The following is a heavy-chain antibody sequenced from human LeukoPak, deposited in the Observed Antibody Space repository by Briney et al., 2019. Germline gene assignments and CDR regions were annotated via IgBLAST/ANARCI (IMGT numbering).Heavy chain of an antibody. V-gene: IGHV1-2*02. D-gene: IGHD6-19*01. CDR2: INPNSGGT. J-gene: IGHJ4*02. Sequence: ASVKVSCKASGYTFTGYYIHWVRQAPGQGLEWMGWINPNSGGTNYAQKFQGRVTMTRDTSISTAYMELSRLRSDDTAVYYCARTQTAGYSSGWYALDFDYWGQGTLVTVSS. CDR1: GYTFTGYY. CDR3: ARTQTAGYSSGWYALDFDY.